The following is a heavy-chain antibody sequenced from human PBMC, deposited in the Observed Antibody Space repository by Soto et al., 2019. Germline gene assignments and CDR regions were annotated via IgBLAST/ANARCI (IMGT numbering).Heavy chain of an antibody. CDR1: GFTFSSYG. CDR3: AREIYGYETAEACDI. CDR2: IWYDGSNK. Sequence: QVQLVESGGGVVQPGRSLRLSCAASGFTFSSYGMHWVRQAPGKGLEWVAVIWYDGSNKYYADSVKGRFTISRDNSKNTLYLQMNGLRAEDTAVYYCAREIYGYETAEACDIWGQGTMVTVSS. J-gene: IGHJ3*02. D-gene: IGHD4-17*01. V-gene: IGHV3-33*01.